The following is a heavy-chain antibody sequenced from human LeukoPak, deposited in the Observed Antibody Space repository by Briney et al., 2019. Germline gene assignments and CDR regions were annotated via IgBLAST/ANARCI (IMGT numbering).Heavy chain of an antibody. CDR3: ARDATTELGTVYMGV. Sequence: SETLSLTCAVYIDSFSNYHWNWIRQTPAKGLEWIGEVNESGGTNISPSLRSRVILSVDTSKNQFSLKLISVTVADTAVYYCARDATTELGTVYMGVWGKGTTVTISS. D-gene: IGHD4-17*01. CDR2: VNESGGT. CDR1: IDSFSNYH. V-gene: IGHV4-34*01. J-gene: IGHJ6*03.